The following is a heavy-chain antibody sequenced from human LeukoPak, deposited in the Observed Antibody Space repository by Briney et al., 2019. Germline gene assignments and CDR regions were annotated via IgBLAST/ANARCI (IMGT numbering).Heavy chain of an antibody. V-gene: IGHV3-23*01. J-gene: IGHJ6*03. CDR1: GFTFSSYA. D-gene: IGHD2-2*01. CDR3: ARDAAPGNCSSTSCYRYYYYYYMDV. Sequence: GGSLRLSCTASGFTFSSYAMSWVRQAPGKGLEWVSAISGSGSSTYFADSVKGRFTLSRDNAKNSLYLQMNSLRAEDTAVYYCARDAAPGNCSSTSCYRYYYYYYMDVWGKGTTVTVSS. CDR2: ISGSGSST.